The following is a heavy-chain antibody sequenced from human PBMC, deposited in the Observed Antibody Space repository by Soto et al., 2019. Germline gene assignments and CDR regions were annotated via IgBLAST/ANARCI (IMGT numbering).Heavy chain of an antibody. CDR3: APWFGAFDY. D-gene: IGHD3-10*01. CDR2: ISYDGSNK. V-gene: IGHV3-30*03. Sequence: QVQLVESGGGVVQPGRSLRLSCAASGFTFSSYGMHWVRQAPGKGLEWVAVISYDGSNKYYADSVKGRFTISRDNSKKPRYLQMNSLRAEDTAVYYCAPWFGAFDYWGQGTLVTVSS. J-gene: IGHJ4*02. CDR1: GFTFSSYG.